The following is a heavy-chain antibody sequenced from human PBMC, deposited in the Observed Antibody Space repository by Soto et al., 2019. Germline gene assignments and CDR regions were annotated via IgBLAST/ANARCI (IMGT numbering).Heavy chain of an antibody. V-gene: IGHV4-31*03. CDR3: AISSRTNWFDP. J-gene: IGHJ5*02. CDR1: GGSISSGAYY. CDR2: IYYSGST. D-gene: IGHD6-13*01. Sequence: SETLSLTCTVSGGSISSGAYYWSWIRQHPGKGLEWIGYIYYSGSTFYNPALKSRVTISVDTSKNQFSLKLSSVTAADTAVYYCAISSRTNWFDPWGQGTLVTVSS.